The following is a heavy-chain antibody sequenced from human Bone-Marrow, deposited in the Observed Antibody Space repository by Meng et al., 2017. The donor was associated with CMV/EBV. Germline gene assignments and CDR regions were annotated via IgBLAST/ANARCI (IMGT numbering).Heavy chain of an antibody. CDR3: AKALRYCISTTCYSPFDY. CDR2: ISGSGGGT. D-gene: IGHD2-2*01. Sequence: GESLKISCAASGFTFSSYAMSWVRQAPGKGLEWVSAISGSGGGTYYADSVKGRFTISRDNSKNTLYLQMNSLRAEDTALYYCAKALRYCISTTCYSPFDYWGQGTLVTVSS. J-gene: IGHJ4*02. V-gene: IGHV3-23*01. CDR1: GFTFSSYA.